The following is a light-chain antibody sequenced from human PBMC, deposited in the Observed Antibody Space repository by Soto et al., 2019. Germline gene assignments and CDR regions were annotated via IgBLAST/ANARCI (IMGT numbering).Light chain of an antibody. CDR3: STWDDSLNGPV. J-gene: IGLJ3*02. V-gene: IGLV1-44*01. CDR2: SNN. CDR1: SSNFAVNT. Sequence: QSVLTQPPSASGTPGVRVTISCSGSSSNFAVNTVNWYQQLPGTAPKLLIYSNNQRPSGVPDRFSASKSVTSASLAISGLQSEDEAEYFCSTWDDSLNGPVFGGGTKLTVL.